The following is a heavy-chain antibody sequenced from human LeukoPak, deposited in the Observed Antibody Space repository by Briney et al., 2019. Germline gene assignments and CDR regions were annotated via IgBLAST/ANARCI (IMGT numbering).Heavy chain of an antibody. Sequence: SVKVSCKASGGTFSSYAISWVRQAPGQGLEWMGGIIPIFGTANYAQKFQGRVTITADESTSIAYMELSSLRSEDTAVYYCARDFSYDSSGYWFYWGQGTLVTVSS. CDR2: IIPIFGTA. J-gene: IGHJ4*02. CDR1: GGTFSSYA. CDR3: ARDFSYDSSGYWFY. D-gene: IGHD3-22*01. V-gene: IGHV1-69*13.